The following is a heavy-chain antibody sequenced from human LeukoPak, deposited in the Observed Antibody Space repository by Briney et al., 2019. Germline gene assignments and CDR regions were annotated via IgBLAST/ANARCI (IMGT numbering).Heavy chain of an antibody. CDR1: GYSFTNYW. D-gene: IGHD6-13*01. Sequence: GESLKISCKGSGYSFTNYWIGWVRQMPGKGLEWMGIIYPGDSDTRYSPSFQGQVTISADKSISTAYLQWSSLKASDTAIYYCARLGSNWYNWFDPWGQGTLVTASS. V-gene: IGHV5-51*01. CDR2: IYPGDSDT. J-gene: IGHJ5*02. CDR3: ARLGSNWYNWFDP.